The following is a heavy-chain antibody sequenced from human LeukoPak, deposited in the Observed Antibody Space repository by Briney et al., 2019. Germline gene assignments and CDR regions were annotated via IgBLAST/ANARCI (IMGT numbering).Heavy chain of an antibody. V-gene: IGHV3-48*03. CDR2: ISRSGSTI. CDR1: GFTFSSYE. D-gene: IGHD6-19*01. CDR3: ARGLHGWYFDY. J-gene: IGHJ4*02. Sequence: GGSLRLSCAASGFTFSSYEMNWVRQAPGKGLEWVSYISRSGSTIYYADSVKGRFTISRDNAKNSLYLQMNSLRAEDTAVYYCARGLHGWYFDYWGQGTLVTVSP.